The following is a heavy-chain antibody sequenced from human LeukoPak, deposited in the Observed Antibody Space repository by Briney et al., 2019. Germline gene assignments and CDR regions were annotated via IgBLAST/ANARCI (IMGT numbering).Heavy chain of an antibody. J-gene: IGHJ5*02. CDR2: IHYSGNT. V-gene: IGHV4-59*01. D-gene: IGHD2-2*01. CDR3: ARARLGGIVVVPAGSEGRYWFGP. Sequence: SETLSLTRTVSGGSISSYHWSWIRQPPGKGLEWIGYIHYSGNTNYNPSLRSRVTISVDTSKNQFSLRLSSVTAADTAVYYCARARLGGIVVVPAGSEGRYWFGPWGQGTLVTVSS. CDR1: GGSISSYH.